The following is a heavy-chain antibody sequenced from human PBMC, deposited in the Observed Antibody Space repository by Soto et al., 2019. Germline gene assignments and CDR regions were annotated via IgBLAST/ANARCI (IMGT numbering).Heavy chain of an antibody. Sequence: VHLVESGGGLVQPGRSLRLSCAASGFTFEDHAMHWVRQSPGKGLEWVSGISWNSGRTAYGDSVKGRFTISRDNAKNSLYLQVNSLRPEDTAMYYCARHTGALGAARPAIDYWGQGTLVTVSS. J-gene: IGHJ4*02. CDR2: ISWNSGRT. CDR1: GFTFEDHA. V-gene: IGHV3-9*01. D-gene: IGHD6-6*01. CDR3: ARHTGALGAARPAIDY.